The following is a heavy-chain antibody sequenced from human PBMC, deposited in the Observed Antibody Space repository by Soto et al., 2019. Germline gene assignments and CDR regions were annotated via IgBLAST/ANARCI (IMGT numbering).Heavy chain of an antibody. CDR3: ARVAYFDSSGYYYNFDC. D-gene: IGHD3-22*01. Sequence: SETLSLTCAVSGYSISRGYYWGWIRQPPGKGLEWIGSMYHSGNTYYNPSLQSRVTISLDTSNNEFSLKLSSVTAADTAVYYCARVAYFDSSGYYYNFDCWGQGTLVTVSS. V-gene: IGHV4-38-2*01. J-gene: IGHJ4*02. CDR2: MYHSGNT. CDR1: GYSISRGYY.